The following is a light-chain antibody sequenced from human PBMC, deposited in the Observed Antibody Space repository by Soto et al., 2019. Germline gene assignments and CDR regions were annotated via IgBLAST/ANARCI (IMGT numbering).Light chain of an antibody. CDR2: AAS. V-gene: IGKV1-39*01. Sequence: DIQMTQSPSSLSASVRDRVTITCRASQSIRNYLNWYQQKPGRAPKILIYAASNLQSGVPSRFSGGGSGTDFTLTITSLQPEDFATYYCQQSYSAPWTFGQGTKVDIK. CDR1: QSIRNY. CDR3: QQSYSAPWT. J-gene: IGKJ1*01.